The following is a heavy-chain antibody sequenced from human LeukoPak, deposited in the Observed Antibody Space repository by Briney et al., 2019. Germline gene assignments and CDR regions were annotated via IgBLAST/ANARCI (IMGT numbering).Heavy chain of an antibody. CDR1: VFTFSSYT. D-gene: IGHD3-9*01. CDR3: ARDTYDILTGYYKWAFDI. CDR2: ISSSSSYI. Sequence: GGSLRLSCAASVFTFSSYTMNWVRQAPGKGLEWVSSISSSSSYIYYADSVKGRFTISRDNAKNSLYLQMNSLRAEDTAVYYCARDTYDILTGYYKWAFDIWGQGTMVTVSS. J-gene: IGHJ3*02. V-gene: IGHV3-21*06.